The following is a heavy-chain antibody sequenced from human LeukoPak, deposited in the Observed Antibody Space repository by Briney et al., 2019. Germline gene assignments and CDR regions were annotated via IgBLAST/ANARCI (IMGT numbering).Heavy chain of an antibody. J-gene: IGHJ4*02. CDR1: GFTFSSYA. V-gene: IGHV3-23*01. CDR3: AKGGYCDDDSSGGVFDY. Sequence: GGSLRLSCAASGFTFSSYAMSWVRQAPGMGLEWVSAISGRGTTPYYADSVKGRFTISRDNPKNTLYLQMNSLRADDTAIYYCAKGGYCDDDSSGGVFDYWGQGTLVTVSS. D-gene: IGHD2-21*02. CDR2: ISGRGTTP.